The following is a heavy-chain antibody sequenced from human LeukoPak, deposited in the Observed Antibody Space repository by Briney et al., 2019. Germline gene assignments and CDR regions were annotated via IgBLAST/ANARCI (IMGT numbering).Heavy chain of an antibody. V-gene: IGHV5-10-1*01. J-gene: IGHJ4*02. CDR2: IDPSDSYT. CDR1: GYXFTSYW. Sequence: GESLRISCNGSGYXFTSYWINWVRQMPGKGLEWMGRIDPSDSYTMYSPSFQGHVTISADKSISTAYLQWSSLKASDSAMYYCARVLGYSYGWNYWGQGTLVTVSS. D-gene: IGHD5-18*01. CDR3: ARVLGYSYGWNY.